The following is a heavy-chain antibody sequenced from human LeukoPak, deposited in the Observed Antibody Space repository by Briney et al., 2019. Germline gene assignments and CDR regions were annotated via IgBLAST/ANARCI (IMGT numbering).Heavy chain of an antibody. D-gene: IGHD3-22*01. J-gene: IGHJ6*03. Sequence: PGGSLRLSCAASGFTFSSYSMNWVRQAPGEGLEWVSSISSSSSYIYYADSVKGRFTISRDNAKNSLYLQMNSLRAEDTAVYYCARDPPGIVVIDYMDVWGKGTTVTVSS. CDR3: ARDPPGIVVIDYMDV. V-gene: IGHV3-21*01. CDR2: ISSSSSYI. CDR1: GFTFSSYS.